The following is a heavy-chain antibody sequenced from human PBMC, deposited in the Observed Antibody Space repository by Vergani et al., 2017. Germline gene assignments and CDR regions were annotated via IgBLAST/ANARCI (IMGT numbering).Heavy chain of an antibody. V-gene: IGHV3-9*02. Sequence: EVQLEESGGGLVLPGRSLRLSCVASGFTSAGYAMHWVRQAPGKGLEGGSGSSWNSNSIGYADSVKGRFTISRDNAKNSLYLQMNSLRAEDTALYYCAKDLGTSSGGGWFDPWGQGTLVTVSS. D-gene: IGHD6-6*01. CDR2: SSWNSNSI. J-gene: IGHJ5*02. CDR1: GFTSAGYA. CDR3: AKDLGTSSGGGWFDP.